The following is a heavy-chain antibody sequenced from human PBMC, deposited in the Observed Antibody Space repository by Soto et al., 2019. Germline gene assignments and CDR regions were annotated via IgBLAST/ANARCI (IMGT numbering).Heavy chain of an antibody. CDR3: AREPDNYYDSSGYYPPDYYGMDV. CDR2: IYYSGST. Sequence: SETLSLTCTVSGGSISSGGYYWSWIRQHPGKGLEWIGYIYYSGSTYYNPSLKSRVTISVDTSKNQFSLKLSSVTAADTAVYYCAREPDNYYDSSGYYPPDYYGMDVWGPGTTVTV. CDR1: GGSISSGGYY. J-gene: IGHJ6*02. V-gene: IGHV4-31*03. D-gene: IGHD3-22*01.